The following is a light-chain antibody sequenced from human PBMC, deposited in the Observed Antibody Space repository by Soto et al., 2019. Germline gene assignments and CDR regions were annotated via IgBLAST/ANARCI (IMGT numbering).Light chain of an antibody. Sequence: QSVLTQPPSASGSPGQSVTISCTGSSSDVGGDNHVSWYQQHPGKAPKLMIYEVSKRPSGVPDRFSGSKSVNTASLTVSGLQAEDEADYYCSSYAGSMNLIFGGGTKLTVL. CDR3: SSYAGSMNLI. V-gene: IGLV2-8*01. CDR2: EVS. J-gene: IGLJ2*01. CDR1: SSDVGGDNH.